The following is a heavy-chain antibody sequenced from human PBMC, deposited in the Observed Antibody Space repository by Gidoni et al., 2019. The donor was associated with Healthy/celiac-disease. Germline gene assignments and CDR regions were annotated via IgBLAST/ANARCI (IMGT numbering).Heavy chain of an antibody. D-gene: IGHD3-3*01. Sequence: EVPLVESGGGLVQPGRSLRLSSTASGFTCGAYAMSGVRQAPGKGLEWVGFIRSKADGGTTEYAASVKGRFTISRDDSKSSAYLQMNSLKTEDTAVYYCTSAITIFGVVSGYWGQGTLVTVSS. J-gene: IGHJ4*02. CDR1: GFTCGAYA. CDR2: IRSKADGGTT. V-gene: IGHV3-49*04. CDR3: TSAITIFGVVSGY.